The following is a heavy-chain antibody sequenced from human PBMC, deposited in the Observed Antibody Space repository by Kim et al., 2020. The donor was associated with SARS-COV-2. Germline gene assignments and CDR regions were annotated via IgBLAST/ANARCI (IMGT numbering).Heavy chain of an antibody. J-gene: IGHJ1*01. CDR1: GFTFSSYS. V-gene: IGHV3-48*04. CDR3: ARDQGGSYSGVAYFQH. D-gene: IGHD1-26*01. CDR2: ISSSSSTI. Sequence: GGSLRLSCAASGFTFSSYSMNWVRQAPGKGLEWVSYISSSSSTIYYADSVKGRFTISRDNAKNSLYLQMNSLRAEDTAVYYCARDQGGSYSGVAYFQHWGQGTLVTVSS.